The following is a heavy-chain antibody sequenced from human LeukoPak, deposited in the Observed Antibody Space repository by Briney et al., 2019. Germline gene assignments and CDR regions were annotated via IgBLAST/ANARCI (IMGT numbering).Heavy chain of an antibody. D-gene: IGHD2-2*01. Sequence: GASVKVSCKASGGTFSSYAISWVRQAPGQGLEWMGGFDPEDGETIYAQRFQGRVTMTEDTSTDTAYMELSSLRSEDTAVYYCATIVVVPAAIRFRVRGGGYFDYWGQGTLVTVSS. CDR2: FDPEDGET. CDR1: GGTFSSYA. J-gene: IGHJ4*02. V-gene: IGHV1-24*01. CDR3: ATIVVVPAAIRFRVRGGGYFDY.